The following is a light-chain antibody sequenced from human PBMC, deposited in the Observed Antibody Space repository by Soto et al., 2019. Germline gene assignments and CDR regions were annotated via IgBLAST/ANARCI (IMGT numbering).Light chain of an antibody. Sequence: SVLTQPASVSWAPGQSITISLPRTNNVVGGYNYVSWYQQHPGKAPKLMIYDVANRPSGISNRFSGSKSGNTASLTISGLQAEDEADYYCSSYTSTSTYVFGTGTKVTVL. V-gene: IGLV2-14*01. CDR1: NNVVGGYNY. CDR3: SSYTSTSTYV. CDR2: DVA. J-gene: IGLJ1*01.